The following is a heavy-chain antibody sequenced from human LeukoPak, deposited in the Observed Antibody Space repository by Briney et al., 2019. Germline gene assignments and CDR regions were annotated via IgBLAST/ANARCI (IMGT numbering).Heavy chain of an antibody. CDR2: LYYSGSN. J-gene: IGHJ5*02. CDR1: GGSISSSSYY. Sequence: SETLSLTCTVSGGSISSSSYYWGWIRQPPGEGLEWIGSLYYSGSNYYNPSLKSRVPISVDTSNNQFSLKLSSVTAADTAVYYCARQGARLLSDGDYPGWFDPWGQGTLVTVSS. D-gene: IGHD4-17*01. V-gene: IGHV4-39*01. CDR3: ARQGARLLSDGDYPGWFDP.